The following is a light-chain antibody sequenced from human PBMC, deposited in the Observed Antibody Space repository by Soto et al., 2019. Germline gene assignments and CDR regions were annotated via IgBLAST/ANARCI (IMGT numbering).Light chain of an antibody. CDR3: TSYTSGFTYI. CDR1: SSDVGGYDY. J-gene: IGLJ1*01. CDR2: DVS. Sequence: QSALTQPASVSGSPGQSITISCTGTSSDVGGYDYVSWYRQHPGQAPELMIYDVSNRPSGVSSRFSGSKYGNTASLTISGLQAEDEADYYCTSYTSGFTYIFGTGTKVTVL. V-gene: IGLV2-14*03.